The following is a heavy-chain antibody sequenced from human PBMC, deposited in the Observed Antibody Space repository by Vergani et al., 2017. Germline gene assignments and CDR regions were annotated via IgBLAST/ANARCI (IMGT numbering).Heavy chain of an antibody. CDR3: ARSYGSGSGNDY. CDR2: IYYSGST. CDR1: GGSISSYY. Sequence: QVQLQESGPGLVKPSETLSLTCTVSGGSISSYYWSWIRQPPGKGLEWIGYIYYSGSTNYNPSLKSPVTISVDTSKNQFSLKLSSVTAADAAVYYCARSYGSGSGNDYWGQGTLVTVSS. D-gene: IGHD3-10*01. J-gene: IGHJ4*02. V-gene: IGHV4-59*08.